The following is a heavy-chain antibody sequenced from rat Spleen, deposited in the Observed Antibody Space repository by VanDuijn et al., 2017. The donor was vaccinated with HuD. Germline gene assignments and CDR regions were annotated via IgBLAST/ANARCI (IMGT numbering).Heavy chain of an antibody. CDR3: ARHAYRYNSNWFAY. Sequence: EVQLVESGGGLVQPGRSLKLSCVTSGFTFSDFHMAWVRQAPKKGLEWVATVFYDDNRTYYRDSVKGRFTISRDNAKSTLYLQMDSLRSEDTATYYCARHAYRYNSNWFAYWGQGTLVTVSS. J-gene: IGHJ3*01. D-gene: IGHD1-5*01. CDR1: GFTFSDFH. CDR2: VFYDDNRT. V-gene: IGHV5S10*01.